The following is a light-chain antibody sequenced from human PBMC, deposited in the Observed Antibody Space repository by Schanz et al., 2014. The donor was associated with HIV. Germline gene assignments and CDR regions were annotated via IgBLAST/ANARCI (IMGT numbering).Light chain of an antibody. CDR3: SSYAGNNNYV. CDR2: GNS. V-gene: IGLV1-44*01. Sequence: QSVLTQPPSASGTPGQRVTLSCSGSSSNIGSNTVNWYQQLPGTAPKLLIYGNSNRPSGVPDRFSGSKSGNTASLTVSGLQAEDEADYYCSSYAGNNNYVFGTGTKLTVL. CDR1: SSNIGSNT. J-gene: IGLJ1*01.